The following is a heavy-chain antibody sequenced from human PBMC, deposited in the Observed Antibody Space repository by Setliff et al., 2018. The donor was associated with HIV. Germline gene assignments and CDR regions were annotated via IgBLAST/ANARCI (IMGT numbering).Heavy chain of an antibody. V-gene: IGHV4-34*10. D-gene: IGHD6-13*01. CDR3: ARTSSKFYAGNGMDV. CDR1: GGSSSGYY. J-gene: IGHJ6*04. CDR2: IDHTGST. Sequence: SETLSLTCAVYGGSSSGYYWSWIRQPPGKGLEWLGEIDHTGSTNYNLSLKSRITMSADPSKNQFSLKLTSVTAADTAIYYCARTSSKFYAGNGMDVWGKGTTVTVSS.